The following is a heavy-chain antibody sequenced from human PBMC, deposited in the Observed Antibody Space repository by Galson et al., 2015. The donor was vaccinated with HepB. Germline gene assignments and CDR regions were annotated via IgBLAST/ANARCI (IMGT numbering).Heavy chain of an antibody. CDR1: GFTFSSYG. J-gene: IGHJ4*02. CDR3: AKGGRAEYYYDSSAFDY. CDR2: ISYDGSNK. V-gene: IGHV3-30*18. D-gene: IGHD3-22*01. Sequence: SLRLSCAASGFTFSSYGMHWVRQAPGKGLEWVAVISYDGSNKYYADSVKGRFTISRDNSKNTLYLQMNSLRAEDTAVYYCAKGGRAEYYYDSSAFDYWGQGTLVTVSS.